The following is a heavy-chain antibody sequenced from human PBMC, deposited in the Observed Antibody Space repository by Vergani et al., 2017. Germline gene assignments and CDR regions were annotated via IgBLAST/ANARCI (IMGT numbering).Heavy chain of an antibody. CDR3: ARDRRSDYGSGSYMHNYYYYYGMDV. J-gene: IGHJ6*02. Sequence: EVQLVESGGGLVKPGGSLRLSCAASGFTFSSYSMNWVRQAPGKGLEWVSSISSSSSYIYYADSVKGRFTISRDNAKNSLYLQMNSLRAEDTAVYYCARDRRSDYGSGSYMHNYYYYYGMDVWGQGTTVTVSS. CDR2: ISSSSSYI. CDR1: GFTFSSYS. D-gene: IGHD3-10*01. V-gene: IGHV3-21*01.